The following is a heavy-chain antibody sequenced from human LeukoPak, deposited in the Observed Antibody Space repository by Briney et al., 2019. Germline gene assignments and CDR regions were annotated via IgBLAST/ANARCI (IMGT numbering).Heavy chain of an antibody. CDR1: GGSISSYY. V-gene: IGHV4-59*08. D-gene: IGHD1-14*01. CDR2: IYYSGST. J-gene: IGHJ4*02. Sequence: SETLSLTCTVSGGSISSYYWSWIRQPPGKGLEWNGYIYYSGSTNYNPSLTIRVTITVDTSNNQFSLKLSSVTAADTALYYCARHGPGPYDYWGQGTVVSVSS. CDR3: ARHGPGPYDY.